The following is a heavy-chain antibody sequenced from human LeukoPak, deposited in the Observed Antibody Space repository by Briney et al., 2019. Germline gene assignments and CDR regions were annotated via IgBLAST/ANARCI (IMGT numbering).Heavy chain of an antibody. CDR2: IIPIFGSGTG. V-gene: IGHV1-69*13. Sequence: ASVKVSCKASGGTFSSYAISWVRQAPGQGLEWMGGIIPIFGSGTGKYAQKFQGRVTITADESTSTAYMELSSLRSEDTAVYYCARQEWSTRDDYNWGQGTLVTVSS. CDR1: GGTFSSYA. J-gene: IGHJ4*02. D-gene: IGHD5-24*01. CDR3: ARQEWSTRDDYN.